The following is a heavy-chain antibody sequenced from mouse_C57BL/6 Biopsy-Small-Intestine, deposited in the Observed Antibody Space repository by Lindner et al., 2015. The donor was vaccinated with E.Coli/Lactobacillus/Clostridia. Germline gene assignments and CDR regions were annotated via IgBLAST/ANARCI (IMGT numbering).Heavy chain of an antibody. Sequence: VQRAGVVGEALVKPGGSLKLSCAASGFTFSDYGMHWVRQAPEKGLEWVAYISSGSSTIYYADTVKGRFTISRDNAKNTLFLQMTSLRSEDTAMYYCARDYGGSDYWGQGTTLTVSS. J-gene: IGHJ2*01. V-gene: IGHV5-17*01. D-gene: IGHD1-1*01. CDR3: ARDYGGSDY. CDR2: ISSGSSTI. CDR1: GFTFSDYG.